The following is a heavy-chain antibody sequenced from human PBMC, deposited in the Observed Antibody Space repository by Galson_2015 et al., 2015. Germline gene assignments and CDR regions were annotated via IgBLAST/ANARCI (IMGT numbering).Heavy chain of an antibody. V-gene: IGHV4-61*02. CDR3: ARESRSGWADY. J-gene: IGHJ4*02. Sequence: TLSLTCTVSGGSIRSGSYYWSWIRQPAGKGLEWVGRIYSSGSTNYSPSLKSRITTSIDTSKNQFSLNLTSVTAADTAVYLCARESRSGWADYWGQGAPVIVAS. CDR2: IYSSGST. D-gene: IGHD6-19*01. CDR1: GGSIRSGSYY.